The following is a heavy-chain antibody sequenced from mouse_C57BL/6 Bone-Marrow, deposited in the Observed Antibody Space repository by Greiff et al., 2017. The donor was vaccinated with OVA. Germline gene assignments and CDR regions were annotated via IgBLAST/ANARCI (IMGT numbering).Heavy chain of an antibody. Sequence: EVKLVESGGGLVKPGGSLKLSCAASGFTFSSYAMSWVRQTPEKRLEWVATISDGGSYTYYPDNVKGRFTISRDNAKNNLYLQMSHLKSEDTAMYYCARWFYDGYLYAMDYWGQGTSVTVPS. V-gene: IGHV5-4*03. D-gene: IGHD2-3*01. CDR2: ISDGGSYT. CDR1: GFTFSSYA. CDR3: ARWFYDGYLYAMDY. J-gene: IGHJ4*01.